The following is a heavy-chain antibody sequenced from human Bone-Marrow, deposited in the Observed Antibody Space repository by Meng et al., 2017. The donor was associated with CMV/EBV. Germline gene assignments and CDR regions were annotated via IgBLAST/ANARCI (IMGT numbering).Heavy chain of an antibody. D-gene: IGHD3-16*02. CDR3: ARANDYVWGSYRVDP. CDR2: INPTSGGT. Sequence: SRYTFTRYYMHWVRQAPGQGLEWMGWINPTSGGTNYAQKFQGWVTMTRDTSISTAYMELSRLRSDDTAVYYCARANDYVWGSYRVDPWGQGTLVTVSS. J-gene: IGHJ5*02. V-gene: IGHV1-2*04. CDR1: RYTFTRYY.